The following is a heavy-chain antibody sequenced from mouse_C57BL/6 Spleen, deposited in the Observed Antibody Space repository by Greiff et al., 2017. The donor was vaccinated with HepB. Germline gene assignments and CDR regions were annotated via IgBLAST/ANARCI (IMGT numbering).Heavy chain of an antibody. Sequence: VKLVESGAELVKPGASVKISCKASGYAFSSYWMNWVKQRPGKGLEWIGQIYPGDGDTNYNGKFKGKATLTADKSSSTAYMQLSSLTSEDSAVYFCARWATVVATDAMDYWGQGTSVTVSS. J-gene: IGHJ4*01. CDR3: ARWATVVATDAMDY. CDR1: GYAFSSYW. D-gene: IGHD1-1*01. V-gene: IGHV1-80*01. CDR2: IYPGDGDT.